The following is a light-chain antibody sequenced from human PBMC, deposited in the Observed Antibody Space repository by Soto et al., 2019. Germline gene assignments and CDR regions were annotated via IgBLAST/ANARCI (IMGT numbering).Light chain of an antibody. CDR1: QSLIHSDGSTY. V-gene: IGKV2-30*02. CDR2: EVS. Sequence: DVVMTQSPLFLPVTLGQPASISCRSSQSLIHSDGSTYLSWFQQRPGQSPRRLIYEVSDRDSGVPDRFTGSGSGTDFTLKIIRVEAEDVGVYYCLQGTHWPWTFGQGTEVEIK. CDR3: LQGTHWPWT. J-gene: IGKJ1*01.